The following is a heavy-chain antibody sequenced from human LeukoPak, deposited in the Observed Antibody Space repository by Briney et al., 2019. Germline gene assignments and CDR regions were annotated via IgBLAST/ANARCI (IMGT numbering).Heavy chain of an antibody. CDR1: GFTFSSYA. J-gene: IGHJ4*02. Sequence: PGGSLRLSCAASGFTFSSYAMHWVRQAPGKGLEWVAVISYDGSNKYYADSVKGRFTISRDNSKNTLYLQMNSLRAEDTAVYYCASAPVLRYFDWLFAPFDYWGQGTLVTVSS. CDR3: ASAPVLRYFDWLFAPFDY. CDR2: ISYDGSNK. D-gene: IGHD3-9*01. V-gene: IGHV3-30*04.